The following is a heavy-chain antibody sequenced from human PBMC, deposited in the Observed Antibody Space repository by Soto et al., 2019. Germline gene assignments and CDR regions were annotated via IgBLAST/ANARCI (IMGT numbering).Heavy chain of an antibody. CDR1: GGSISRYY. Sequence: SETLSLTCTVSGGSISRYYWSWIRQPPGKGLEWIGYMYNTGSTVYNPSFKSRVTISVDTSKNQFSLKLSSVTAADTAVYYCARLDRQQLVDYWGQATLVTVS. V-gene: IGHV4-59*01. J-gene: IGHJ4*02. CDR3: ARLDRQQLVDY. CDR2: MYNTGST. D-gene: IGHD6-13*01.